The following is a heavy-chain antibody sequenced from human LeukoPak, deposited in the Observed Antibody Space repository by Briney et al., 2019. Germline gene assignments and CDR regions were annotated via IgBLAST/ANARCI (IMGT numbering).Heavy chain of an antibody. Sequence: SETLSLTCTVSGGSISTYFWNWIRQPPGKGLEWIGYIYYSGSTDYNPSLKSRVTISVDTSNNHFSLRLSSVTAADTAVYYCARRTRSFSYTYGDAYYYYYMDVWGKGTTVIVS. CDR3: ARRTRSFSYTYGDAYYYYYMDV. J-gene: IGHJ6*03. V-gene: IGHV4-59*01. CDR2: IYYSGST. CDR1: GGSISTYF. D-gene: IGHD5-18*01.